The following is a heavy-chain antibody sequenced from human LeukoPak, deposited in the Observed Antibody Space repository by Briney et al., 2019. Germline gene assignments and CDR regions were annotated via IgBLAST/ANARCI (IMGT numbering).Heavy chain of an antibody. D-gene: IGHD2-15*01. Sequence: SETLSLTCAVYGGSFSDYYWSWIRQPPGTGLEWIGEINHSGSTNYSPSLKSRVTISVDTSKNQFSLKLNSVTAADTAVYYCARVVVAVGIGYWGQGSLVTVSS. CDR1: GGSFSDYY. J-gene: IGHJ4*02. CDR2: INHSGST. V-gene: IGHV4-34*01. CDR3: ARVVVAVGIGY.